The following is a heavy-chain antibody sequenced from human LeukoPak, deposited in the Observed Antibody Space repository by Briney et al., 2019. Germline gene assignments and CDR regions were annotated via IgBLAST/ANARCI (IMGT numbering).Heavy chain of an antibody. Sequence: GGSLRLSCTASGFTFGDYTMNWVRQAPGKGLEWVGFIRSKAYGGTTEYAASVKGRFIISRDDSKSIAYLQMNCLKTEDTAVYYCTRDLCSSTSCPDYWGQGTLVTVSS. CDR3: TRDLCSSTSCPDY. CDR1: GFTFGDYT. CDR2: IRSKAYGGTT. D-gene: IGHD2-2*01. V-gene: IGHV3-49*04. J-gene: IGHJ4*02.